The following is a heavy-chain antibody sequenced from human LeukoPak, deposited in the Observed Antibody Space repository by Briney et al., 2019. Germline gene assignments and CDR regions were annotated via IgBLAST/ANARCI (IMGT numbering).Heavy chain of an antibody. CDR2: ISSSSSTI. V-gene: IGHV3-48*04. Sequence: PGGSLRLSCAASGFTFSSYSMNWVRQAPGKGLEWVSYISSSSSTIYDADSVKGRFTISSDNSKHSLYLQMNTLRTEDTALSYCAKGSSWFDYWGQGTLVTVSS. D-gene: IGHD6-13*01. J-gene: IGHJ4*02. CDR1: GFTFSSYS. CDR3: AKGSSWFDY.